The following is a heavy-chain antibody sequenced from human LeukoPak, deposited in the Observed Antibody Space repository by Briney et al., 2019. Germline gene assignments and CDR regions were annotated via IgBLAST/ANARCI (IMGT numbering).Heavy chain of an antibody. CDR2: ISAYNGNT. J-gene: IGHJ4*02. V-gene: IGHV1-18*01. D-gene: IGHD3-3*01. Sequence: ASVKVSCKASGYTFTSYGISWVRQAPGQGLEWMGWISAYNGNTNYAQKLQGRVTMTTDTSTSTAYMALRSLRSDDTAVYYCARGRYYDFLSGCRYWGQGTLVTVSS. CDR1: GYTFTSYG. CDR3: ARGRYYDFLSGCRY.